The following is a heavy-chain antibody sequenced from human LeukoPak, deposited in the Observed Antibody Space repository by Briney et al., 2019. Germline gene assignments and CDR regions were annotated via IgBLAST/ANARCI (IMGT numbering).Heavy chain of an antibody. Sequence: SQTLSLTCTVSGGSISSYYWSWIRQTPGKGLAWTGYIYYSGSPKYNPSLKSRVTISVDTSKNQFSLKLSSVTAADTAVYYCARHRSSGWVWEVDFDYWGQETLVTVSS. CDR1: GGSISSYY. CDR2: IYYSGSP. V-gene: IGHV4-59*08. CDR3: ARHRSSGWVWEVDFDY. D-gene: IGHD6-19*01. J-gene: IGHJ4*02.